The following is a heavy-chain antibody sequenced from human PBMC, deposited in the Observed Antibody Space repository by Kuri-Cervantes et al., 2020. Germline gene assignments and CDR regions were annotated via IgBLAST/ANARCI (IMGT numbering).Heavy chain of an antibody. V-gene: IGHV4-34*01. CDR1: GFAFNNAW. J-gene: IGHJ6*03. CDR3: ARVVDYCTTGYCYYTDV. D-gene: IGHD3-16*01. CDR2: INHSGST. Sequence: SQTLSLTCAASGFAFNNAWMSWVRQPPGKGLEWIGEINHSGSTNYNPSLKSRVTISVDTPKNQFSLKLSSVTAADTAVYYCARVVDYCTTGYCYYTDVWAKGTTVTVSS.